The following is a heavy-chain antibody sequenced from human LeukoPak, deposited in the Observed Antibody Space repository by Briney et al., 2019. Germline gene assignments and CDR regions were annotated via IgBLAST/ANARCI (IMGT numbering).Heavy chain of an antibody. CDR1: GYTFTGYY. V-gene: IGHV1-2*02. CDR3: ARDPLRGVNNWFDP. CDR2: INPNSGGT. D-gene: IGHD3-10*01. Sequence: ASVKVSCKASGYTFTGYYMHWVRQAPGQGLEWMEWINPNSGGTNYAQKFQGRVTMTRDTSISTAYMELSRLRSDDTAVYYCARDPLRGVNNWFDPWGQGTLVTVSS. J-gene: IGHJ5*02.